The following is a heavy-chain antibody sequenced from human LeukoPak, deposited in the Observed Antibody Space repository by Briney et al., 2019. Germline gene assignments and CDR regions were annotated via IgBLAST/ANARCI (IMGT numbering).Heavy chain of an antibody. V-gene: IGHV6-1*01. J-gene: IGHJ4*02. Sequence: SQTLSLTCAISGDSVSSNSAAWEWVRQSPSRGLEWLGRTYYRSKWYNDYAVCVKSRITINPHPSKTQFSLQLNSVTPEDTAVYYCAREVETSGYFSGWDWGEGTLVTVSS. CDR2: TYYRSKWYN. CDR1: GDSVSSNSAA. D-gene: IGHD3-22*01. CDR3: AREVETSGYFSGWD.